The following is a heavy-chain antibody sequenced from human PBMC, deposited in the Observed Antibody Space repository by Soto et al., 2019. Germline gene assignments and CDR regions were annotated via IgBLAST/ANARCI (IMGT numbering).Heavy chain of an antibody. CDR2: IWYDGSNK. CDR1: GFTFSSYG. Sequence: QVQLVESGGGVVQSGRSLRLSCAASGFTFSSYGMHWVRQAPGKGLEWVAVIWYDGSNKYYADSVKGRFTISRDNSKNTLYLQMNSLRAEDTAVYYCARGRRDYRADYRGQGTLVTVSS. D-gene: IGHD4-17*01. V-gene: IGHV3-33*01. J-gene: IGHJ4*02. CDR3: ARGRRDYRADY.